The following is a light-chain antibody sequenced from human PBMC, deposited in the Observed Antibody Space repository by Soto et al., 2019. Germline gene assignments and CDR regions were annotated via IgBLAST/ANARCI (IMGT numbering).Light chain of an antibody. CDR2: EVN. CDR3: SSDAGSNHGV. J-gene: IGLJ3*02. Sequence: QSALTQPPSAYGSPGQSVTISCTGTSSAIGGYNYVAWYQQHPGKAPRLMIYEVNKRPSGVPDRFSGSKSGNTASLTVSGLQAEDEADYYCSSDAGSNHGVFGGGTKVTVL. V-gene: IGLV2-8*01. CDR1: SSAIGGYNY.